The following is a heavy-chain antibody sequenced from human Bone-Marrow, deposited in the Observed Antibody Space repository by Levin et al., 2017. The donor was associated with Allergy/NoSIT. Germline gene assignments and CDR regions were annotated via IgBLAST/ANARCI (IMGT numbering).Heavy chain of an antibody. Sequence: RASETLSLTCTVSDDSINIYYWSWIRQPPGKGPEWIGYIYYTGITNYNPSLKSRVTISLDTSKNQISLNLRSMTAADTAVYYCARGHLEWLPPTVYYNYYMDVWGKGTTVTVSS. CDR2: IYYTGIT. D-gene: IGHD3-3*01. J-gene: IGHJ6*03. CDR3: ARGHLEWLPPTVYYNYYMDV. V-gene: IGHV4-59*01. CDR1: DDSINIYY.